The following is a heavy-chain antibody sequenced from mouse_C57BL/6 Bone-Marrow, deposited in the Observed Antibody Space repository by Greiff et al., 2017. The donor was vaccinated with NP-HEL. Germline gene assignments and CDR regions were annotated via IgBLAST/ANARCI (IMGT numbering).Heavy chain of an antibody. CDR1: GFTFSSYA. V-gene: IGHV5-9-1*02. Sequence: EVNVVESGEGLVKPGGSLKLSCAASGFTFSSYAMSWVRQTPEKRLEWVAYISSGGDYIYYADTVKGRFTISRDNARNTLYLQMSSLKSEDTAMYYCTRKINYYGSSPYAMDYWGQGTSVTVSS. J-gene: IGHJ4*01. CDR2: ISSGGDYI. D-gene: IGHD1-1*01. CDR3: TRKINYYGSSPYAMDY.